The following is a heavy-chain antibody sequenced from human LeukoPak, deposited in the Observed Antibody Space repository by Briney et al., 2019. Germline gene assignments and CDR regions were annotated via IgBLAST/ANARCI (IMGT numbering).Heavy chain of an antibody. J-gene: IGHJ4*01. CDR1: GFTFTSHW. CDR3: AREVAAAVVTHVDF. D-gene: IGHD5-18*01. CDR2: IKQDGSEK. V-gene: IGHV3-7*04. Sequence: PGGSLRLSCAASGFTFTSHWMSWVRQAPGKGLEWVANIKQDGSEKYYVDSVKGRFIISRDNAKKSLYLQMNSLRGEDTAIYYCAREVAAAVVTHVDFWGHGTLVTVSS.